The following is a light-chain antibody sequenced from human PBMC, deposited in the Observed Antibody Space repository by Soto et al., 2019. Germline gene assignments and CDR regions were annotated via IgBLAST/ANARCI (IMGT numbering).Light chain of an antibody. CDR2: GAS. V-gene: IGKV3D-15*02. Sequence: EIVMTQSPATLSVSPGERATLSCRASQSVSSDLAWYHQKPGQAPRLLIYGASTRATGIPARFSGSGSGTDFSLTISGLESEDFAVYYCQQYGSSPTFGQGTKVDIK. J-gene: IGKJ1*01. CDR1: QSVSSD. CDR3: QQYGSSPT.